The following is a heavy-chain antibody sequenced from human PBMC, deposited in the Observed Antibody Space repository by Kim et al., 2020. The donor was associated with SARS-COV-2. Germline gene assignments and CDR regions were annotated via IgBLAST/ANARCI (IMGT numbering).Heavy chain of an antibody. CDR1: GFSFNNFG. J-gene: IGHJ6*02. V-gene: IGHV3-30*18. D-gene: IGHD3-16*01. CDR2: ISYEGSKK. CDR3: AKDSSFFMITFRGGAGGLFV. Sequence: GGSLRLSCAASGFSFNNFGMHWVRQAPGKGLEWVAVISYEGSKKYYADSLKGRFTISRDSSKNTLYLQMNSLRAEDTAVYYCAKDSSFFMITFRGGAGGLFVWGQGAKLSASS.